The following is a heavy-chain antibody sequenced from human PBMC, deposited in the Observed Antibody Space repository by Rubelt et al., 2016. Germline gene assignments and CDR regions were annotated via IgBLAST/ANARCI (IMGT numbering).Heavy chain of an antibody. CDR1: GYTFTSYA. CDR2: INAGNGNT. J-gene: IGHJ4*02. CDR3: ATGYSSGWYVAY. D-gene: IGHD6-19*01. V-gene: IGHV1-3*01. Sequence: QVQLVQSGAEVKKPGASVKVSCKASGYTFTSYAMHWVRQAPGQRLEWMGWINAGNGNTKYSQKLQGRVTITRESSARTAYMELGSLGAEDTAIYYCATGYSSGWYVAYWGQGTLVTVSS.